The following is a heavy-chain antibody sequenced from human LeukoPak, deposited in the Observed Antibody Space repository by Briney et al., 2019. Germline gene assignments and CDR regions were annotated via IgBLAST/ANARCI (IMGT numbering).Heavy chain of an antibody. Sequence: GESLTLSCAASGFTFNTYTMNWVRQAPGKGLEWVSSITSSSSYIYYTDSLKGRFTISRDNAKNSLYLQMNSLRAEDTAMYYCARNGGIRLLSDAFDIWGQGTMVTVFS. D-gene: IGHD3-16*01. CDR3: ARNGGIRLLSDAFDI. V-gene: IGHV3-21*01. J-gene: IGHJ3*02. CDR1: GFTFNTYT. CDR2: ITSSSSYI.